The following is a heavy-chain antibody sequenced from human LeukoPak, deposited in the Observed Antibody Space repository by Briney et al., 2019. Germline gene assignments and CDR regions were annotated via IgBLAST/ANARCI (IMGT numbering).Heavy chain of an antibody. Sequence: GGSLRLSYAVSGFVFSSHRMHWVRQAPGKGLECVSAISNSGGSTYYANPVKGRSTISRNNSKNTLYLQIDSLRAEDTALYYCAREEPAGSIDYWGQGILVTVSS. V-gene: IGHV3-64*01. D-gene: IGHD1-14*01. CDR3: AREEPAGSIDY. CDR2: ISNSGGST. CDR1: GFVFSSHR. J-gene: IGHJ4*02.